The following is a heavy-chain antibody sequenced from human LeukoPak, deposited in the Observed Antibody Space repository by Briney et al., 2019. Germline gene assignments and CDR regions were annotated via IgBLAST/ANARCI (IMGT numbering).Heavy chain of an antibody. CDR1: GYSISSYY. D-gene: IGHD3-10*01. Sequence: PSETLSLTCTVSGYSISSYYWSWIRQPAGKGLEWIGRIYTSGSTNYNPSLKSRVTMSVDTSKNQFSLKLSSVTAADTAVYYCASSIIRGGYFDYWGQGTLVTVSS. CDR2: IYTSGST. V-gene: IGHV4-4*07. CDR3: ASSIIRGGYFDY. J-gene: IGHJ4*02.